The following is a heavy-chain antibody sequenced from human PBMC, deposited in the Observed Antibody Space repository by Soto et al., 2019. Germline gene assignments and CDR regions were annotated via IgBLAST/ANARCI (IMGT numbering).Heavy chain of an antibody. V-gene: IGHV3-7*01. CDR3: ARGIAAAGSEDYYYYGMDV. D-gene: IGHD6-13*01. CDR1: GFTFSSYW. CDR2: IKQDGSEK. J-gene: IGHJ6*02. Sequence: EVQLVESGGGLVQPGGSLRLSCAASGFTFSSYWMSWVRQAPGEGLEWVANIKQDGSEKYYVDSVKGRFTISRDNAKNSLYLQMNSLRAEDTAVYYCARGIAAAGSEDYYYYGMDVWGQGTTVTVSS.